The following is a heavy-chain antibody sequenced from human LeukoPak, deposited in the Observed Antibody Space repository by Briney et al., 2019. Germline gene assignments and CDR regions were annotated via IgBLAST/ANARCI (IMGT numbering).Heavy chain of an antibody. CDR2: IYSSGST. D-gene: IGHD3-16*02. CDR1: GGSISSGSYD. J-gene: IGHJ5*02. CDR3: VRGWGGGFRFNWFDP. V-gene: IGHV4-61*02. Sequence: SETLSLTCTVSGGSISSGSYDWSWIRQPAGKGLEWIGRIYSSGSTNSNPSLKGRVTISVDTSKNPFTLKLSSVTAAATAVYYCVRGWGGGFRFNWFDPWGQGTLVTVSS.